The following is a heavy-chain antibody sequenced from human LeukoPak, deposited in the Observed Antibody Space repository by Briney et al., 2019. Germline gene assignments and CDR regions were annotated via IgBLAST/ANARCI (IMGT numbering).Heavy chain of an antibody. D-gene: IGHD3-3*01. CDR1: GFTFSSYA. J-gene: IGHJ4*02. Sequence: GGSLRLSCVASGFTFSSYAMSWVRQAPGKGLEWVAVISYDGSNKYYADSVKGRFTISRDNSKNTLYLQMNSLRAEDTAVYYCAKPSGYDFWSGYYLLDYWGQGTLVTVSS. CDR2: ISYDGSNK. V-gene: IGHV3-30*18. CDR3: AKPSGYDFWSGYYLLDY.